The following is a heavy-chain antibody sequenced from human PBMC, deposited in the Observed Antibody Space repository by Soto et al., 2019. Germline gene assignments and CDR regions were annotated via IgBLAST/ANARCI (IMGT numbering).Heavy chain of an antibody. V-gene: IGHV3-7*01. D-gene: IGHD1-1*01. CDR1: GFTFSRNW. CDR2: IKEDGSAK. Sequence: EVQLVESGGGLVQPGGSLTLYCAASGFTFSRNWMSWVRQAPGKGLEWVANIKEDGSAKYYADAVKGRFTLSRDNVENSLYLQMNSLRAEDTAVYHCARDGDGYPAWGQGTLVTVSS. CDR3: ARDGDGYPA. J-gene: IGHJ5*02.